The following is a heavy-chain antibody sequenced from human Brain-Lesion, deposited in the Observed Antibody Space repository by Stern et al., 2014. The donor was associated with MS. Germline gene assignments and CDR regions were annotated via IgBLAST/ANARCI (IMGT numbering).Heavy chain of an antibody. CDR3: ARGDYNILTGFYGENNWFDP. Sequence: QLQLQESGSGLVKPSQTLSLTCTVSGDSISSGGFSWSWIRQPPGKGLEWIADGYFGGQTCYAPSLKSRVTISVDRSKNQFSLKLTSVTAADTAVYYCARGDYNILTGFYGENNWFDPWGQGILVTVSS. CDR2: GYFGGQT. D-gene: IGHD3-9*01. J-gene: IGHJ5*02. CDR1: GDSISSGGFS. V-gene: IGHV4-30-2*01.